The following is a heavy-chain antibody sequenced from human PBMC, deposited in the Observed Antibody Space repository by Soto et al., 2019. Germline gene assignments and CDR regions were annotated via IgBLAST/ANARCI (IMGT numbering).Heavy chain of an antibody. V-gene: IGHV4-34*01. CDR3: ARRPDGKYYYYYYMDV. CDR1: GGSFSGYY. CDR2: INHSGST. Sequence: PSETLSLTCAVYGGSFSGYYWSWIRQPPGKGLEWIGEINHSGSTNYNPSLKSRVTISVDTSKNQFSLKLSSVTAADTAVYYCARRPDGKYYYYYYMDVWGKGTTVTVSS. J-gene: IGHJ6*03. D-gene: IGHD1-1*01.